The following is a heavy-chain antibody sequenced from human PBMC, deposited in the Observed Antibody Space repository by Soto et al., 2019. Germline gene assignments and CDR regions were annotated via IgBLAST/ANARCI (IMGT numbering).Heavy chain of an antibody. J-gene: IGHJ4*02. CDR2: IITIFGTS. D-gene: IGHD1-26*01. CDR1: GGTFSSDA. Sequence: QVQLVQSGAEVKKPGSSVKVSCKSSGGTFSSDAISWVRQAPGQGLEWMGGIITIFGTSNYAQKFQGRVTITADESTSTASMELRSLRSEDTAVYYCAREEGGQSRTEGFDYWGQGTLGTVSS. CDR3: AREEGGQSRTEGFDY. V-gene: IGHV1-69*01.